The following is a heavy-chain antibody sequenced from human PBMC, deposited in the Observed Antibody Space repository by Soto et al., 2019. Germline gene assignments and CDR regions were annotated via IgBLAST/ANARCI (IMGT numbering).Heavy chain of an antibody. CDR1: GYTFTSFG. D-gene: IGHD6-13*01. Sequence: ASVKVSCKASGYTFTSFGMNWVRQAPGQEFEWMGWISAYNGDTNYAQKLQGRVTMTTDTSTSTAYMELRSLRSDDTAVYYCARAQNPRSSRRLWRQQSRASYYYGLDVWGQ. CDR3: ARAQNPRSSRRLWRQQSRASYYYGLDV. CDR2: ISAYNGDT. J-gene: IGHJ6*02. V-gene: IGHV1-18*01.